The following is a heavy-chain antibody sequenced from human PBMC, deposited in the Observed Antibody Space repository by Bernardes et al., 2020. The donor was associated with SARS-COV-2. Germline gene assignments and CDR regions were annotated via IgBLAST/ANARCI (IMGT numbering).Heavy chain of an antibody. J-gene: IGHJ4*02. CDR3: ARDPGLFFTGSFDS. CDR1: GGSISSSY. CDR2: VYHIGST. Sequence: SETLSLTCTVSGGSISSSYWTWIRQPPGKGLEWIGYVYHIGSTSYNPSLKSRVTISRETSNDQFSLKLSSVTAADTALYYCARDPGLFFTGSFDSWGQGTLVTVSS. V-gene: IGHV4-59*01.